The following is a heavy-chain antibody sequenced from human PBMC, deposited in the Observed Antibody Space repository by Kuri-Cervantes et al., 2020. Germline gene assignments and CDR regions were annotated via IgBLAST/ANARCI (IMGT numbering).Heavy chain of an antibody. CDR3: AKDRGVGMAGTVSYYYYGMDV. D-gene: IGHD6-19*01. J-gene: IGHJ6*02. V-gene: IGHV3-30*18. Sequence: GGSLRLSCAAFGFPFSNYGMAWVRQAPGKGLEWVAVISYDGSNKYYADSVKGRFTISRDNSKNTLYLQMNSLRAEDTALYYCAKDRGVGMAGTVSYYYYGMDVWGQGTTVTVSS. CDR1: GFPFSNYG. CDR2: ISYDGSNK.